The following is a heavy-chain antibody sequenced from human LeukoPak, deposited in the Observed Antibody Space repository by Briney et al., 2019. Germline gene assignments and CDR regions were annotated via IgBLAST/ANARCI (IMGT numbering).Heavy chain of an antibody. V-gene: IGHV4-4*07. Sequence: SETLSLTCSVSSGSISSFYWTWVRQSAWKGLEWIGRVDTSGSTHYKPSLKGRATMSLDTSKYQFSLRLTSVTVADTAVYYCARGLGGASYYMDVWGKGTTVTVSS. CDR3: ARGLGGASYYMDV. J-gene: IGHJ6*03. D-gene: IGHD3-16*01. CDR2: VDTSGST. CDR1: SGSISSFY.